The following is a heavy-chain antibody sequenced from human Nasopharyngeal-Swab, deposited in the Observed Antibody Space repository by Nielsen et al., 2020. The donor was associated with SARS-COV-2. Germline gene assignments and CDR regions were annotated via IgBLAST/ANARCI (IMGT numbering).Heavy chain of an antibody. J-gene: IGHJ4*02. D-gene: IGHD2-15*01. V-gene: IGHV3-73*01. Sequence: GSLRLSCAASGFIFSDSAIHWVRQASGKGLEWVGRIRSKGNSYATEYAASVEGRFTISRDDSKNTAYLQMNSLMTEDTAVYYCSRRGGSCYTGKDYWGQGTLVTVSS. CDR2: IRSKGNSYAT. CDR1: GFIFSDSA. CDR3: SRRGGSCYTGKDY.